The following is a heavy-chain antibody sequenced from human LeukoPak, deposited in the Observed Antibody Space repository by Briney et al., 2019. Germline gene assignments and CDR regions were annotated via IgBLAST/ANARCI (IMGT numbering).Heavy chain of an antibody. CDR3: ARDVVGSSNNGMDV. CDR2: ISYDGSNK. Sequence: GGSLRLSCAASGFTFSSYAMHGVRQAPGKGLEWVAVISYDGSNKYYADSVKGRFTISRDNSKNTLYLQMNSLRAEDTAVYYCARDVVGSSNNGMDVWGQGTTVTVSS. V-gene: IGHV3-30-3*01. CDR1: GFTFSSYA. D-gene: IGHD6-13*01. J-gene: IGHJ6*02.